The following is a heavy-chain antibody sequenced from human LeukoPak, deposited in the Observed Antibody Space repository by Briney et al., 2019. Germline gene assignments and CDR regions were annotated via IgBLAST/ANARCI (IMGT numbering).Heavy chain of an antibody. CDR1: GFTFSSHS. Sequence: GGSLRLSCAASGFTFSSHSMNWVRQAPGKGLEWVSSISSSSSYIYYADSVKGRFTISRDNAKNSLYLQMNSLRAEDTAVYYCARGEAAGWFDPWGQGTLVTVSS. CDR2: ISSSSSYI. J-gene: IGHJ5*02. V-gene: IGHV3-21*01. CDR3: ARGEAAGWFDP.